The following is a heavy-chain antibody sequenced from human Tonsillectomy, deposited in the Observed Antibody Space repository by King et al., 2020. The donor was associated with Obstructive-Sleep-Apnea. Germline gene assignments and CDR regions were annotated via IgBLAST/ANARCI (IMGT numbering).Heavy chain of an antibody. Sequence: VQLVESGGGLVQPGRSLRLSCAASGFTFDDYAMHWVRQAPGKGLEWVSGINWNSDSRGNADSVKGRFTISRDNAKNSLYLQVNSLRAEDTALYYCVKDKNSGWYVDYFDYWGQGTLVTVSS. V-gene: IGHV3-9*01. CDR2: INWNSDSR. CDR3: VKDKNSGWYVDYFDY. D-gene: IGHD6-19*01. CDR1: GFTFDDYA. J-gene: IGHJ4*02.